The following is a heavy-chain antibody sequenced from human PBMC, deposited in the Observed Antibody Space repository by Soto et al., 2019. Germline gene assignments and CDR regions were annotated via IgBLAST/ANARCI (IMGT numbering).Heavy chain of an antibody. V-gene: IGHV4-39*01. D-gene: IGHD2-2*01. CDR2: IYYSGST. CDR3: ARHEGDLVPAAIGEWFDP. Sequence: SETLSLTCTVSGGSISSSSYHWGWIRQPPGKGLEWIGSIYYSGSTYYNPSLKSRVTISVDTSKNQFSLKLSSVTAADTAVYYCARHEGDLVPAAIGEWFDPWGQGTLVTVSS. CDR1: GGSISSSSYH. J-gene: IGHJ5*02.